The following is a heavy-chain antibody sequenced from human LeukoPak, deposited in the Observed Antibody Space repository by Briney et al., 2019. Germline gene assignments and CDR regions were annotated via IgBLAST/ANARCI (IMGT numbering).Heavy chain of an antibody. D-gene: IGHD3-3*01. V-gene: IGHV5-51*01. CDR3: ARLSEDFWSGYSFFDY. CDR1: GYSFTRYW. J-gene: IGHJ4*02. Sequence: GESLKISCKGSGYSFTRYWISWVRQMPGKGLEWMGSIYPGDSDTRYSPSFQGQVTISADKSISTAYLQWSSLKASDTAMYYCARLSEDFWSGYSFFDYWGQGTLVTVSS. CDR2: IYPGDSDT.